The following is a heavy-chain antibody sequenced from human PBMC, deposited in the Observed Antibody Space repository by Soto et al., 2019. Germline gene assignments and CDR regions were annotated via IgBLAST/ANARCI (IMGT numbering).Heavy chain of an antibody. V-gene: IGHV1-69*02. CDR3: ALDFWSGYYIGNFDY. Sequence: SVKVSCKASGGTFSSYTISWVRQAPGQGLEWMGRIIPILGIANYAQKFQGRVTITADKSTSTAYMELSSLRSEDTAVYYCALDFWSGYYIGNFDYWGQGTLVTVSS. CDR1: GGTFSSYT. J-gene: IGHJ4*02. CDR2: IIPILGIA. D-gene: IGHD3-3*01.